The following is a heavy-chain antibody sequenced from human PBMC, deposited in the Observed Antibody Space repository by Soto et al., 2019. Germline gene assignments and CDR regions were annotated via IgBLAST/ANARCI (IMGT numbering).Heavy chain of an antibody. CDR3: ARNYCSGGRCYYSDYYYYGMDV. D-gene: IGHD2-15*01. CDR2: ISAYNGNT. Sequence: GASVKVSCKASGYTFTSYGISWVRQAPGQGLEWMGWISAYNGNTNYAQKLQGRVTMTTDTSTSTAYMELRSLRSGDTAVYYCARNYCSGGRCYYSDYYYYGMDVWGQGTTVTVYS. J-gene: IGHJ6*02. CDR1: GYTFTSYG. V-gene: IGHV1-18*04.